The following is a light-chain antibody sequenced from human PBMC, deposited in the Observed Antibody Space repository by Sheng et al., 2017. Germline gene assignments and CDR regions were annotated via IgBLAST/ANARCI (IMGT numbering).Light chain of an antibody. J-gene: IGLJ1*01. CDR1: IDNIGSYP. CDR2: GNF. CDR3: STWDYNLYVFV. Sequence: QSALTQEASVSGSVGQKVTLSCTGNIDNIGSYPVGWYQQTSHGAPKTVIFGNFLPSGIPGRFSASQSGATASLTISGLQPEDEAVYYCSTWDYNLYVFVFGSGTKVTV. V-gene: IGLV1-44*01.